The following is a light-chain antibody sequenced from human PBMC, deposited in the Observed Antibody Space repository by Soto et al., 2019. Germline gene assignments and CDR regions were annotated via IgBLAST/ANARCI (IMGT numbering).Light chain of an antibody. J-gene: IGKJ1*01. Sequence: EIVLTQSPGTLSLSQGERATLSCRASQSVSSSYLAWYQQKPGQAPRLLIYGSSSRATGIPDRFSGSGSGTDFTLTISRLEPEDFAVYYCQQYGSSPRTFGQGTMVDNK. CDR2: GSS. CDR3: QQYGSSPRT. V-gene: IGKV3-20*01. CDR1: QSVSSSY.